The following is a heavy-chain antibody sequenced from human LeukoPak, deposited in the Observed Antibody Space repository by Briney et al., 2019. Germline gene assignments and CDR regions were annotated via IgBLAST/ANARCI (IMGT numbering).Heavy chain of an antibody. V-gene: IGHV3-53*01. CDR2: IDSSSNR. CDR3: AKDQTINYDFWSGYGGRFDP. J-gene: IGHJ5*02. D-gene: IGHD3-3*01. Sequence: GGSLRLSCSASGFTFSSNYMNWVRQAPGRGLEWVSVIDSSSNRDYADSVKGRFTISRDNSKNTLYLQMNSLRAEDTAVYYCAKDQTINYDFWSGYGGRFDPWGQGTLVTVSS. CDR1: GFTFSSNY.